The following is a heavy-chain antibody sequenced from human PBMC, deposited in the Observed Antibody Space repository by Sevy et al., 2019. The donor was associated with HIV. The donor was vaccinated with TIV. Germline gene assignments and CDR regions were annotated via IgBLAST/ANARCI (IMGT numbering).Heavy chain of an antibody. CDR2: INHSGST. Sequence: SETLSLTCAVYGGSFSGYYWDWIRQTPGTGLEWIGEINHSGSTNYNPSLKSRVTISVDTSKNQFSLRLNSVTAADTAVYYCARAPPVVVVPGAPSWFDPWGQGTLVTVSS. CDR3: ARAPPVVVVPGAPSWFDP. J-gene: IGHJ5*02. CDR1: GGSFSGYY. V-gene: IGHV4-34*01. D-gene: IGHD2-2*01.